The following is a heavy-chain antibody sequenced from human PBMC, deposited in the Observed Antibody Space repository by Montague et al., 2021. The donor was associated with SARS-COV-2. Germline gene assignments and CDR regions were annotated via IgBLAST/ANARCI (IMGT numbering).Heavy chain of an antibody. CDR1: GDSVPDKRGA. D-gene: IGHD3-9*01. CDR3: ASSGITLTGLDAFDI. Sequence: CAISGDSVPDKRGASNWNRQSPSRGREWVGRTYHRSKWDSDYAESVKRRLVITPDTPKNQVSLQLNSVIPEDTAVYFCASSGITLTGLDAFDIWGQGTMVTVSS. V-gene: IGHV6-1*01. J-gene: IGHJ3*02. CDR2: TYHRSKWDS.